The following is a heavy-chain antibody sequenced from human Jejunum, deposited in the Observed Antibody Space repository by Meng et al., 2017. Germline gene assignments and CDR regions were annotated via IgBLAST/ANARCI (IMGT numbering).Heavy chain of an antibody. Sequence: GESLKISCVASGFTFSNYAMHWVRQAPGKGLEWVTLMSSGGSDKYYADSVKGRFTISRDNSKNTLYLQMNSLSTEDTAVYYCARDRFGGNFGEVDYWGQGTLVTVSS. D-gene: IGHD4-23*01. J-gene: IGHJ4*02. CDR1: GFTFSNYA. V-gene: IGHV3-30*04. CDR2: MSSGGSDK. CDR3: ARDRFGGNFGEVDY.